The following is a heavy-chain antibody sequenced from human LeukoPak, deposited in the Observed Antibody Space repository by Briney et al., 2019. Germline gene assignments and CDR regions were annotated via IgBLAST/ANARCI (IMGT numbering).Heavy chain of an antibody. CDR2: IYTSGSA. J-gene: IGHJ2*01. CDR1: GGSISSGSYY. D-gene: IGHD3-9*01. Sequence: PSQTLSLTCTVSGGSISSGSYYWSWIRQPAGKGLEWIGRIYTSGSANYNPSLRSRVTISVDTSKNQFSLKLSSVTAADTAVYYCARDHYDNSRYFDLWGRGTLVTVSS. CDR3: ARDHYDNSRYFDL. V-gene: IGHV4-61*02.